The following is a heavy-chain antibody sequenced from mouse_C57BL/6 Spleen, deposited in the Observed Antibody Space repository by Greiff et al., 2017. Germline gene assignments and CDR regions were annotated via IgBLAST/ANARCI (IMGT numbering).Heavy chain of an antibody. J-gene: IGHJ3*01. CDR1: GFTFSDSY. CDR3: ARRDLYDGSCAY. V-gene: IGHV5-16*01. CDR2: LNYAGSST. D-gene: IGHD2-3*01. Sequence: DVMLVESEGGLVQPGSSMKLSCTASGFTFSDSYLAWVRQVPEKGLEWVANLNYAGSSTYYLDSLKSRFIISRDNAKNMLYLQMSSLKSDDTATYYCARRDLYDGSCAYWGQGTLVTVYA.